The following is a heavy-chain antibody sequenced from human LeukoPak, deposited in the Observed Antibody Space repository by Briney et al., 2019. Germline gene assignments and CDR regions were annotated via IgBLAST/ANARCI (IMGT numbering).Heavy chain of an antibody. Sequence: QPGGSLRLSCAASGFTFSSYWMSWVRQAPGKGLEWVANIKQDGSEKYYVDSVKGRFTISRDNAKNSLYLQMNSLRAEDTAVYYCAKDRYYYGSGSYVFDYWGQGTLVTVSS. J-gene: IGHJ4*02. CDR1: GFTFSSYW. V-gene: IGHV3-7*03. CDR2: IKQDGSEK. CDR3: AKDRYYYGSGSYVFDY. D-gene: IGHD3-10*01.